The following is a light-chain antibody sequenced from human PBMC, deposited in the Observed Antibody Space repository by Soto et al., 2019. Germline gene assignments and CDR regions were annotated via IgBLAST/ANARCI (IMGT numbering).Light chain of an antibody. Sequence: QSALPQPPSASGSPGQSVTISCTGTSSDVGGYNYVSWYQQHPGKAPKLMIYEVSKRPSGVPDRFSGSKSGNTASLTVSGLQAEDEADYYCSSYAGSNNWVFGGGTKVTVL. J-gene: IGLJ3*02. CDR2: EVS. CDR3: SSYAGSNNWV. V-gene: IGLV2-8*01. CDR1: SSDVGGYNY.